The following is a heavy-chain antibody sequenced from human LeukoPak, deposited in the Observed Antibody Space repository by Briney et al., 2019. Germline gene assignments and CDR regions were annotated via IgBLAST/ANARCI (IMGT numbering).Heavy chain of an antibody. J-gene: IGHJ6*02. CDR2: IFPDDFDV. D-gene: IGHD4/OR15-4a*01. CDR3: AGHGLAGCRARRCFTSFHYYGMDV. V-gene: IGHV5-51*01. Sequence: GESLKISCKGSGYRFTDYWIGWVRQMPGKGLEWMGIIFPDDFDVKYSPSFQGQVIISVDKSIDTAYLQWSSLQASDTAIYYCAGHGLAGCRARRCFTSFHYYGMDVWGQGTTVIVSS. CDR1: GYRFTDYW.